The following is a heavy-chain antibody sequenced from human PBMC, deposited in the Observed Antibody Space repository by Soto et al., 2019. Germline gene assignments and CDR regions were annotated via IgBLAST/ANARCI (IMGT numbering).Heavy chain of an antibody. D-gene: IGHD1-1*01. CDR1: GFTISSNA. J-gene: IGHJ4*02. V-gene: IGHV3-23*01. CDR2: ISDRGDTT. CDR3: AKDKPGTTSFDC. Sequence: GGSLRLSCAASGFTISSNAMYWVRQAPGKGLEWVSAISDRGDTTHYADSVKGRFTVSRDTSKNTLYLQLNTLRADDTAVYYCAKDKPGTTSFDCWGQGTLVTVSS.